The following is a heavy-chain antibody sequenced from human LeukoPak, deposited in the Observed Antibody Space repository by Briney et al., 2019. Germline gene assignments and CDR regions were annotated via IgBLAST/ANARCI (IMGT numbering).Heavy chain of an antibody. V-gene: IGHV3-48*03. CDR2: ISSSGSPI. CDR1: GFMFSSYE. J-gene: IGHJ4*02. Sequence: PGGSLRLSCATSGFMFSSYEMNWVRQAPGRGLEWLSYISSSGSPIYYADSVKGRFTISRDNAKNSLYLQINSLRAEDTAVYYCARSWKAGGWGQGTLVTVSS. D-gene: IGHD1-1*01. CDR3: ARSWKAGG.